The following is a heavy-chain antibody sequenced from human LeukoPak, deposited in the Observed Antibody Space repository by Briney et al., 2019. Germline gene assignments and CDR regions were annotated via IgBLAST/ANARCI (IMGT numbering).Heavy chain of an antibody. V-gene: IGHV1-18*01. CDR2: ISVYNGNT. CDR3: ARDPRFYYGSGARFDP. Sequence: ASVKVSCKASGYTFTSYGISWVRQAPGQGLEWMGWISVYNGNTNYAQKLQGRVTMTTDTSTSTAYMELRRLRSDDTAVYYCARDPRFYYGSGARFDPWGQGTLVTVSS. D-gene: IGHD3-10*01. CDR1: GYTFTSYG. J-gene: IGHJ5*02.